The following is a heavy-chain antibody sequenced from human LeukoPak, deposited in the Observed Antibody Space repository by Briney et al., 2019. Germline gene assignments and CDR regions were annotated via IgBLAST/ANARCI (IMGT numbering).Heavy chain of an antibody. Sequence: PSETLSLTCTVSGGSICSYYWSWIRQPPGKGLEWIGYIYYSGSTNYNPSLKSRVTISVDTSKNQFSLKLSSVTAADTAVYYCARAVNPYYGMDVWGQGTTVTVSS. V-gene: IGHV4-59*01. CDR1: GGSICSYY. J-gene: IGHJ6*02. D-gene: IGHD4-11*01. CDR3: ARAVNPYYGMDV. CDR2: IYYSGST.